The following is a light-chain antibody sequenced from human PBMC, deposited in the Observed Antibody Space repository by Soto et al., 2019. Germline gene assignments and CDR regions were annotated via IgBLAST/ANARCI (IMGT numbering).Light chain of an antibody. V-gene: IGLV2-14*01. CDR2: EVS. CDR3: SSYTSSSTLV. CDR1: SSDVGGYNY. J-gene: IGLJ2*01. Sequence: SALTQPASVSGSPGQSITFSCPGTSSDVGGYNYVYWYQQHPGKAPKLMIYEVSNRPSGVSNRFSGSKSGNTASLTISGLQAEDEGDYYCSSYTSSSTLVFGGGTKLTVL.